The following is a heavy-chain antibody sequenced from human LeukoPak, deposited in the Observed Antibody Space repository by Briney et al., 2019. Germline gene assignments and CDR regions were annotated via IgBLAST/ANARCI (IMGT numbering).Heavy chain of an antibody. Sequence: SETVSLTCTVSGGSISSYYWSWIRQPPGKGLEWIGYIYYSGSTNCNPSLKSRVTVSVDTSKNQFSLKLSSVTAADTAVYYCARAFSSGWYSYSIGGLWFDFWGQGTLVTVSS. V-gene: IGHV4-59*01. CDR3: ARAFSSGWYSYSIGGLWFDF. J-gene: IGHJ4*02. CDR2: IYYSGST. D-gene: IGHD6-19*01. CDR1: GGSISSYY.